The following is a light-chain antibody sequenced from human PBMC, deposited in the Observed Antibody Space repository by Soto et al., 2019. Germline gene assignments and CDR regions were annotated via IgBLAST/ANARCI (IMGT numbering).Light chain of an antibody. CDR3: QQLYTLPFT. CDR1: HDISTF. V-gene: IGKV1-9*01. CDR2: EAS. Sequence: GDRVTITCRASHDISTFLAWYQQKPGKAPKLLIYEASTLQSGVPSRFSGSASGTEFTLTISGLLPEDFAAYHCQQLYTLPFTFGQGTRL. J-gene: IGKJ5*01.